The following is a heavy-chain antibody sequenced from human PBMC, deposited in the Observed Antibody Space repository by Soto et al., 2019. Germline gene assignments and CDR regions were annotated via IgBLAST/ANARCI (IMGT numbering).Heavy chain of an antibody. D-gene: IGHD2-15*01. CDR2: IYYSGST. V-gene: IGHV4-31*03. CDR3: ARDGGIYCSGGSCYGSVDP. CDR1: GGSISSGGYY. Sequence: QVQLQESGPGLVKPSQTLSLTCTVSGGSISSGGYYWSWIRQHPGKGLEWIGYIYYSGSTYYNPSLKSRVTISVDTSKNQFSLKLSSVTAADTAVYYCARDGGIYCSGGSCYGSVDPWGQGTLVTVSS. J-gene: IGHJ5*02.